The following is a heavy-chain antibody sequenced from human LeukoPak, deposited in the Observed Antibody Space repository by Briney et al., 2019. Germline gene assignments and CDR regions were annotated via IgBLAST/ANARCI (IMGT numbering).Heavy chain of an antibody. J-gene: IGHJ3*02. D-gene: IGHD3-22*01. CDR2: ISSSSSYI. Sequence: GGSLRLSCAASGFTFSSYSMNWVRQAPGKGLEWVSSISSSSSYIYYADSVKDRFTISRDNAKNSLYLQMNSLRAEDTAVYYCASLKNYYDSSGYLVTDAFDIWGQGTMVTVSS. CDR1: GFTFSSYS. CDR3: ASLKNYYDSSGYLVTDAFDI. V-gene: IGHV3-21*01.